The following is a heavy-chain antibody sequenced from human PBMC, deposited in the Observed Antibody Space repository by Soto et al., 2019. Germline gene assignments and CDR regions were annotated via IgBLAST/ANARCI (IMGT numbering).Heavy chain of an antibody. CDR1: GFTFSSYS. J-gene: IGHJ4*01. D-gene: IGHD6-13*01. V-gene: IGHV3-48*02. CDR3: ACISAAGTGDFDY. Sequence: EVQLVESGGGLVQPGGSLRLSCAASGFTFSSYSMNWVRQAPGKGLEWVSYISSSSSTIYYADSVKGRFTISRDNGKNSLYLQMNSPRDEDTAVYYCACISAAGTGDFDYCVHGTLVTVSS. CDR2: ISSSSSTI.